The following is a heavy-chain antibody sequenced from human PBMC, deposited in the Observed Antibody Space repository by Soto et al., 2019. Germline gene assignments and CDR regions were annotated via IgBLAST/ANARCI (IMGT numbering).Heavy chain of an antibody. J-gene: IGHJ6*03. CDR1: GYSFTSYW. Sequence: PGESLKISCKGSGYSFTSYWIGWVRQMPGKGLEWMGIIYPGDSDTRYSPSFQGQVTISADKSISTAYLQWSSLKASDTAMYYCARQYSSSSVPEYMDVWGKGTTVTVSS. V-gene: IGHV5-51*01. CDR3: ARQYSSSSVPEYMDV. D-gene: IGHD6-13*01. CDR2: IYPGDSDT.